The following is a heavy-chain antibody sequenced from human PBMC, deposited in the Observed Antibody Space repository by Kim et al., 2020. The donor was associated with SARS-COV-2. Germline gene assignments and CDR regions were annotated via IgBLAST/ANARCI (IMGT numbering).Heavy chain of an antibody. CDR2: INGGNGNT. CDR3: AREGSGSYNWLDP. J-gene: IGHJ5*02. D-gene: IGHD3-10*01. CDR1: GYTFDTFS. V-gene: IGHV1-3*01. Sequence: ASVKVSSKASGYTFDTFSLYWLRQAPGQRFEWMGWINGGNGNTRYSQNFQGRVTFTRDTSATTAYMELTSLTFKDTAVYYCAREGSGSYNWLDPWGQGTL.